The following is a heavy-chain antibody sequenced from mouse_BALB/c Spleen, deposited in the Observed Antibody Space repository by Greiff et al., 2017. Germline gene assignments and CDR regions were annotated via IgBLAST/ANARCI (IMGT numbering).Heavy chain of an antibody. CDR1: GYSFTSGYY. CDR2: ISYDGSN. Sequence: EVKLVESGPGLVKPSQSLSLTCSVTGYSFTSGYYWNWIRQFPGNKLEWMGYISYDGSNNYNPSLKNRISITRDTSKNQFFLKLNSVTTEDTATYYCAIYYDYDDLDYWGQGTTLTVSS. CDR3: AIYYDYDDLDY. D-gene: IGHD2-4*01. V-gene: IGHV3-6*02. J-gene: IGHJ2*01.